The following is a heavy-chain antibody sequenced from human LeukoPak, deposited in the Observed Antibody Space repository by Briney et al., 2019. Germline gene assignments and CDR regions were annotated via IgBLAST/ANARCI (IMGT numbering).Heavy chain of an antibody. V-gene: IGHV3-43*01. D-gene: IGHD1-26*01. Sequence: GGSLRLSCAASGFTFDRFTIHWVRQTPGKGLEWVSLINRRGHTFYADSVKGRFTISRDNSKNTLHLQMNSLRIEDSAVYYCAKGSGSYSFSWFFDLWGRGTLVTISS. J-gene: IGHJ2*01. CDR2: INRRGHT. CDR3: AKGSGSYSFSWFFDL. CDR1: GFTFDRFT.